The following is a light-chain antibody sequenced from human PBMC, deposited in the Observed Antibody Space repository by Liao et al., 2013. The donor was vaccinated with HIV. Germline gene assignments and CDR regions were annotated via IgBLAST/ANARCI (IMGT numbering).Light chain of an antibody. Sequence: SSVLTQPPSVSVAPGTTATITCGGKDLESRRVHWYQQKSGQAPVLVIYYDTDRPSGIPERFTGSSSGNTATLTISGTQAMDEADYYCQAWDSGSAVFGTGTKVTVL. J-gene: IGLJ1*01. CDR3: QAWDSGSAV. CDR1: DLESRR. CDR2: YDT. V-gene: IGLV3-21*01.